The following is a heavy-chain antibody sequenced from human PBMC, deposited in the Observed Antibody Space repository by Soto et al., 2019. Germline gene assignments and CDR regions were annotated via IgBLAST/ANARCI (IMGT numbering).Heavy chain of an antibody. Sequence: SETLSLTCTVSGGSISSSSYYWGWIRQPPGKGLEWIGSIYYNGSTYYNPSLKSRVTISVDTSKNQFSLKLSSVTAADTAVYYCARQRGYDYYYGMDVWGQGTTVTVSS. CDR2: IYYNGST. CDR3: ARQRGYDYYYGMDV. CDR1: GGSISSSSYY. D-gene: IGHD5-12*01. V-gene: IGHV4-39*01. J-gene: IGHJ6*02.